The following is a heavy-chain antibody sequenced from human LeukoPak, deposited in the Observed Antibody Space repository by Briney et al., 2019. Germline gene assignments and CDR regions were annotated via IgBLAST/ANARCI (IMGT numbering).Heavy chain of an antibody. CDR2: IYPGDSDT. CDR1: GYSFTSYW. J-gene: IGHJ4*02. D-gene: IGHD3-22*01. V-gene: IGHV5-51*01. CDR3: ARSGYYYDSSGYYQYDY. Sequence: PGESLKISCKGSGYSFTSYWIGWVRQMPGKGLEWMGIIYPGDSDTRYSPSFQGQVTISADKSISTAYLQWGSLKASDTAMYYCARSGYYYDSSGYYQYDYWGQGTLVTVSS.